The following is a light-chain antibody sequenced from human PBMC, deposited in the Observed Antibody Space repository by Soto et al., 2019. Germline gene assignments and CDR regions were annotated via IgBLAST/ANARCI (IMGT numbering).Light chain of an antibody. Sequence: EIVLTQSPVTLSLSPGERATLSCRASQSVSSYLAWYQQKPGQAPRLLIYDASNRATGIPARFSGSGSGTDFTLTISSLEPEDSAVYYCQQRSNWPPGRLTFGPGTKVDI. CDR2: DAS. V-gene: IGKV3-11*01. J-gene: IGKJ3*01. CDR3: QQRSNWPPGRLT. CDR1: QSVSSY.